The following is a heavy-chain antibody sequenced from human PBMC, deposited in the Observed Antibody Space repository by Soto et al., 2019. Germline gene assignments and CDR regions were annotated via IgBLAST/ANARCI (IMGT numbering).Heavy chain of an antibody. D-gene: IGHD6-13*01. CDR2: IYYSGST. CDR3: AANIAAAGTRRYGMDV. CDR1: GGSIGSSSYY. J-gene: IGHJ6*02. V-gene: IGHV4-39*01. Sequence: ETLSLTCTVSGGSIGSSSYYWGWIRQPPGKGLEWIGSIYYSGSTYYNPSLKSRVTISVDTSKNQFSLKLSSVTAADTAVYYCAANIAAAGTRRYGMDVWGQGTTVTVSS.